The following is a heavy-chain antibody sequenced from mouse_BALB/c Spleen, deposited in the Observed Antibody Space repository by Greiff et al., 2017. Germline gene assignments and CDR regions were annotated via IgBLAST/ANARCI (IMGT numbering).Heavy chain of an antibody. CDR3: AKARDYDDAMDY. CDR1: GYTFTSYW. Sequence: VQLQQSGAELAKPGASVKMSCKASGYTFTSYWMHWVKQRPGQGLEWIGYINPSTGYTEYNQKFKDKATLTADKSSSTAYMQLSSLTSEDSAVYYCAKARDYDDAMDYWGQGTSVTVSS. D-gene: IGHD2-4*01. CDR2: INPSTGYT. J-gene: IGHJ4*01. V-gene: IGHV1-7*01.